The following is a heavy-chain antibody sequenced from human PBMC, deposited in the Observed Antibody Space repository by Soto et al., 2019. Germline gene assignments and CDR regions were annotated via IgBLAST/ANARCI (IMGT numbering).Heavy chain of an antibody. D-gene: IGHD4-17*01. CDR3: ARRYGDAFDI. Sequence: QVQLQESGPGLVKPSETLSLTCTVSGGSISSYYWSWIRQPPGKGLEWIGYIYYSGSTNYNPSPKSRVTISVYTSKTQFSLRLSSVTAADTAGYYCARRYGDAFDIWGQGTMVTVSS. V-gene: IGHV4-59*08. CDR1: GGSISSYY. J-gene: IGHJ3*02. CDR2: IYYSGST.